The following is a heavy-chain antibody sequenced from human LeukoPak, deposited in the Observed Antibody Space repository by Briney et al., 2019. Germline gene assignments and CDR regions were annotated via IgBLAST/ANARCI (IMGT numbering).Heavy chain of an antibody. V-gene: IGHV4-59*01. CDR3: ARGPYYYDSSGYYYSYFDY. CDR2: IYYTGST. CDR1: GGSISSYY. J-gene: IGHJ4*02. Sequence: PSETLSLTCTVSGGSISSYYWSWIRQPPGKGLEWIGYIYYTGSTNDNPSLKRRVTISADTSKNQFSLKLGSVTAADTAVYYCARGPYYYDSSGYYYSYFDYWGQGTLVTVSS. D-gene: IGHD3-22*01.